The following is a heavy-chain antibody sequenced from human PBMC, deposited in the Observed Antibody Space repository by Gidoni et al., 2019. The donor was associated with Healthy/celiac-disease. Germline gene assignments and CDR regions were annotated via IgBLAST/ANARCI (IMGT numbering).Heavy chain of an antibody. CDR3: ARQVAVAGVTPDLDAFDI. Sequence: EVQLVQSGAEVKKPGESLKISCKGSGYSFTSYWIGWVRQMPGKGREWRGIIYPGDSDTRYSPSFQGQVTISADKSISTAYLQWSSLKASDTAMYYCARQVAVAGVTPDLDAFDIWGQGTMVTVFS. J-gene: IGHJ3*02. CDR2: IYPGDSDT. V-gene: IGHV5-51*01. CDR1: GYSFTSYW. D-gene: IGHD6-19*01.